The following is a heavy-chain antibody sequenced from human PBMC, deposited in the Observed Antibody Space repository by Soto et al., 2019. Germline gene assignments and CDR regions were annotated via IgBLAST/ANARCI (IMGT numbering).Heavy chain of an antibody. CDR3: AREGGVEQQLDRFDP. CDR1: GGSISSDY. Sequence: QVQLQESGPGLVKPSETLSLTCTVSGGSISSDYWSWIRQPAGKGLAGIGRIYTSGSTNYNPSLKSRVTISVDTSKNQFSRKPSSATAAVPAVYYWAREGGVEQQLDRFDPWGQGSLVTVSS. V-gene: IGHV4-4*07. J-gene: IGHJ5*02. D-gene: IGHD6-13*01. CDR2: IYTSGST.